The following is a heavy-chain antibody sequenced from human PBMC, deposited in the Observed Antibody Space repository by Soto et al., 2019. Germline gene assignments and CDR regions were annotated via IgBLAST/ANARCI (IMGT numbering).Heavy chain of an antibody. V-gene: IGHV3-30*18. D-gene: IGHD4-17*01. Sequence: GALRLSCAASGFTFSSYGMHWIRQAPGKGLEWVAIISFDGSNKYYADSVKGRFTISRDNSKNTVYLQMNSLRAEDTALYYCAKDLGVTTPDDYWGQGTLVTVSS. CDR1: GFTFSSYG. J-gene: IGHJ4*02. CDR3: AKDLGVTTPDDY. CDR2: ISFDGSNK.